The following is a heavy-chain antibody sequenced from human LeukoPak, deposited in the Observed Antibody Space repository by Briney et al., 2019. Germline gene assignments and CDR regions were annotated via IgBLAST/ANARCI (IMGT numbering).Heavy chain of an antibody. CDR1: GYSFTSYW. CDR3: ARRRYCSSTSCYAGFGY. J-gene: IGHJ4*02. V-gene: IGHV5-51*01. Sequence: GESLKISCKGSGYSFTSYWIGWVRQMPGKGLEWMGIIYPGDSDARYSPSFQGQVTISADKSISTAYLQWSSLKASDTAMYYCARRRYCSSTSCYAGFGYWGQGTLVTVSS. CDR2: IYPGDSDA. D-gene: IGHD2-2*01.